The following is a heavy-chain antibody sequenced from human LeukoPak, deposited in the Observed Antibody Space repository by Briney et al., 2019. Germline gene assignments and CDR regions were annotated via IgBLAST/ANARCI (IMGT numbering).Heavy chain of an antibody. CDR2: IYGDGYT. J-gene: IGHJ5*02. Sequence: GGSLRLSCAVPGFTVSGNYLSWVRQAPGKGLEWVSVIYGDGYTDHAASVRGRFTISRDTSKNTVYLQMNSLRVEDTAVYYCARGRTDYGDYMSWGQGTLVTVSS. V-gene: IGHV3-53*01. D-gene: IGHD4-17*01. CDR3: ARGRTDYGDYMS. CDR1: GFTVSGNY.